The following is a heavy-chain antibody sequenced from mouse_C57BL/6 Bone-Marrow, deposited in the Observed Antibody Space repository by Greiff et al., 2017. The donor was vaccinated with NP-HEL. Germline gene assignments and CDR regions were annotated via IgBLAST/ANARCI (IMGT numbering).Heavy chain of an antibody. CDR2: IYPGNSDT. CDR3: TRSYYGSRYWYFDV. CDR1: GYTFTSYW. Sequence: VQLQQSGTVLARPGASVKMSCKTSGYTFTSYWMHWVKQRPGPGLEWIGAIYPGNSDTSYNQKFKGKAKLTAVTSASTAYMELSSLTNEDSAVYYCTRSYYGSRYWYFDVWGTGTTVTVSS. D-gene: IGHD1-1*01. V-gene: IGHV1-5*01. J-gene: IGHJ1*03.